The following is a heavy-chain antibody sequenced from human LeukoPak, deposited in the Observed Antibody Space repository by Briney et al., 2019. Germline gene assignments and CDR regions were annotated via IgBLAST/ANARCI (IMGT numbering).Heavy chain of an antibody. J-gene: IGHJ5*02. D-gene: IGHD3-3*01. CDR2: INADGSST. CDR1: GFTFCSYW. V-gene: IGHV3-74*01. CDR3: ARGSGYYGNWFDP. Sequence: GGSLRLSCAASGFTFCSYWMHWVRQAPGKGLVWVSRINADGSSTSYADSVKGRFTISRDNAKNTLYLQMNSLRAEDTAVYYCARGSGYYGNWFDPWGQGTLVTVSS.